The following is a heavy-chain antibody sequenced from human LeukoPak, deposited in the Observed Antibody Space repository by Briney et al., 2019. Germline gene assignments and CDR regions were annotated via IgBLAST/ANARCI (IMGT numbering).Heavy chain of an antibody. J-gene: IGHJ4*02. CDR2: ISSSSDYI. CDR1: TFTFSSDS. D-gene: IGHD6-13*01. CDR3: ARDSGSSWREGLNY. V-gene: IGHV3-21*01. Sequence: GGSLRLSCAASTFTFSSDSMNWVRQAPGKGLEWVSSISSSSDYIYYADSVKGRFTIFRDNAKNSLYLQMNSLRVEDSAVYYCARDSGSSWREGLNYWGQGTLVTVSS.